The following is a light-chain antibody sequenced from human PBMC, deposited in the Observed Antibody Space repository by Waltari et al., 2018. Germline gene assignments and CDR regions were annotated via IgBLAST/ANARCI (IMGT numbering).Light chain of an antibody. Sequence: DIQMTQSPSSLSASVGDRVTITCRASQSISNNLNWYQQKPGKAPKPLIYAASSLQQGVPSSFSGSGSGTDFTLTISSLQSEDFATYYCKQSYSTPLTFGQGTKVEIK. CDR2: AAS. CDR1: QSISNN. J-gene: IGKJ1*01. V-gene: IGKV1-39*01. CDR3: KQSYSTPLT.